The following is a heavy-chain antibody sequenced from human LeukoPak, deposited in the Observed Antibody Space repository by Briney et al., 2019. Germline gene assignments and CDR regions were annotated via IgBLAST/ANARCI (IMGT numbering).Heavy chain of an antibody. CDR3: ARVKGIAVAGTRGDAFDI. Sequence: SETLSLTCTVSGGSISSSSYYWGWIRQPPGKGLEWIGRIYTSGSTNYNPSLKSRVTMSVDTSKNQFSLKLSSVTAADTAVYYCARVKGIAVAGTRGDAFDIWGQGTMVTVSS. J-gene: IGHJ3*02. V-gene: IGHV4-61*05. CDR2: IYTSGST. CDR1: GGSISSSSYY. D-gene: IGHD6-19*01.